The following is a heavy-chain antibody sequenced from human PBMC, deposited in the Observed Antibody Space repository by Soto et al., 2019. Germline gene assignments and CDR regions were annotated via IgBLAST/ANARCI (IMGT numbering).Heavy chain of an antibody. D-gene: IGHD3-10*01. Sequence: AGSLRLSCTTSGVTVSSSHMSWVRQAPGKGLDWVSVIYSGGNSYYAVSVQGRFTISRDNSKNTVYLQMNSLRGEDTAIYYCARLGPYGSETYSFRYNWFDPWGQGTLVTV. V-gene: IGHV3-53*01. J-gene: IGHJ5*02. CDR2: IYSGGNS. CDR1: GVTVSSSH. CDR3: ARLGPYGSETYSFRYNWFDP.